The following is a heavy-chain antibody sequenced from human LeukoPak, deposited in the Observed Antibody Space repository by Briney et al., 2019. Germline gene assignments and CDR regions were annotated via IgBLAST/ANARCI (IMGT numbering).Heavy chain of an antibody. Sequence: SGTLSLTCAVSGGSISSSNWWSWVRQPPGKGLEWIGEIYHSGSTNYNPSLKSRVTISVDKSKNQFSLRLSSVTAADTAVYYCARVGRFSRGAFDVWGQGTMVTVSS. CDR1: GGSISSSNW. CDR3: ARVGRFSRGAFDV. V-gene: IGHV4-4*02. CDR2: IYHSGST. D-gene: IGHD3-16*01. J-gene: IGHJ3*01.